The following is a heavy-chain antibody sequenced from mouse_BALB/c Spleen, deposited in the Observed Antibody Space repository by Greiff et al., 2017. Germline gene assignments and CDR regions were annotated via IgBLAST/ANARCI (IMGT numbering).Heavy chain of an antibody. D-gene: IGHD4-1*01. J-gene: IGHJ2*01. Sequence: QVQLQQSGPELVRPGASVKISCKATGYTFSSYWIEWVKQRPGHGLEWIGEILPGSGSTNYNEKFKGKATFTADTSSNTAYMQLSSLTSEDSAVYYCARRRDWEVFDYWGQGTTLTVSS. CDR1: GYTFSSYW. CDR3: ARRRDWEVFDY. CDR2: ILPGSGST. V-gene: IGHV1-9*01.